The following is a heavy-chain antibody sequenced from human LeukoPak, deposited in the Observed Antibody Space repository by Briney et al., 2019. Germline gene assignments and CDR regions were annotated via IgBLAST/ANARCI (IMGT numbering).Heavy chain of an antibody. Sequence: PSETLSLTCAVSGHSISSNDWWGWIRQPPGKGLEWIGNIYYSGSTYYNPSLKSRVTMSVDTSKNRFSLKLSSVTAVDTAVYYCARKSRLGYYFDYWGQGTLVTVSS. CDR3: ARKSRLGYYFDY. D-gene: IGHD2-2*01. V-gene: IGHV4-28*01. CDR2: IYYSGST. J-gene: IGHJ4*02. CDR1: GHSISSNDW.